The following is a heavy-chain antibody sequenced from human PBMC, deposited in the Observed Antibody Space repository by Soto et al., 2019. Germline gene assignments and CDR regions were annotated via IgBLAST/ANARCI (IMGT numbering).Heavy chain of an antibody. Sequence: ASVKVSCKASGYTFTSYAMHWVRQAPGQRLEWMGWINAGNGNTKYSQKFQGRVTITRDTSASTAYMELSSLRSEDTAVYYCAKGFRWWGGGWFRPRGQGTLVPLPS. CDR2: INAGNGNT. CDR3: AKGFRWWGGGWFRP. V-gene: IGHV1-3*01. D-gene: IGHD2-15*01. CDR1: GYTFTSYA. J-gene: IGHJ5*02.